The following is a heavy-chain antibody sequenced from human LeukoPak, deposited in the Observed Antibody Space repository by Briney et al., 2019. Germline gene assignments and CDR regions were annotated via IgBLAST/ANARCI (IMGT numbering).Heavy chain of an antibody. CDR1: GFTFSSYA. Sequence: GGSLRLSCAASGFTFSSYAMHWVRQAPGKGLEWVAVISYDGSNKYYADSVKGRFTISRDNSKNTLYLQMNSLRAEDTAVYYCARDPASGWHYYFDYWGQGTLVTISS. CDR2: ISYDGSNK. D-gene: IGHD6-19*01. CDR3: ARDPASGWHYYFDY. V-gene: IGHV3-30-3*01. J-gene: IGHJ4*02.